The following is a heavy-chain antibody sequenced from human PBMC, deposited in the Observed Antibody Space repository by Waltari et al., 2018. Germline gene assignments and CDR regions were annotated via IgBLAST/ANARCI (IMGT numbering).Heavy chain of an antibody. D-gene: IGHD1-26*01. CDR1: GFAFAHSG. CDR2: ISGSGGTT. CDR3: AKSSGSYYEVFDR. J-gene: IGHJ4*02. Sequence: EVRLVESGGGLVQRGGSVRPACAASGFAFAHSGMSWVRQARGKGLECVASISGSGGTTYYADSVKGRFTMSKDFSKNKLFLQMNSVRVDDTADYYCAKSSGSYYEVFDRWGRGTLVTVSS. V-gene: IGHV3-23*04.